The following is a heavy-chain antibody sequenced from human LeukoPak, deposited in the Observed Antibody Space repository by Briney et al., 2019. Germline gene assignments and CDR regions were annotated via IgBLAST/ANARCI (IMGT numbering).Heavy chain of an antibody. Sequence: GGSLRLSCAASGFTFSSYSMNWVRQAPGKGLEGVSYISSSSSTIYYADSVKGRFTISRDNAKNSLYLQMNSLRAEDTAVYYCARANYYYGSGSGYYFDYWGQGTLVTVSS. V-gene: IGHV3-48*01. J-gene: IGHJ4*02. D-gene: IGHD3-10*01. CDR3: ARANYYYGSGSGYYFDY. CDR2: ISSSSSTI. CDR1: GFTFSSYS.